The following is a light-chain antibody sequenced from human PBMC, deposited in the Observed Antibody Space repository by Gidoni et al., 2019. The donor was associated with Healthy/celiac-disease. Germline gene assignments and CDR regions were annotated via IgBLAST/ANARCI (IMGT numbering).Light chain of an antibody. Sequence: DIQMTQSPSSLSASGGDRVTITCRASQSISSYLNLYHQTPGKAPKLLIYAASSLQSRVPSRFSGSGSGTDFTLTISSLQPEDFATYYCQQSYSTPYTFGQGTKLEIK. CDR3: QQSYSTPYT. CDR2: AAS. CDR1: QSISSY. J-gene: IGKJ2*01. V-gene: IGKV1-39*01.